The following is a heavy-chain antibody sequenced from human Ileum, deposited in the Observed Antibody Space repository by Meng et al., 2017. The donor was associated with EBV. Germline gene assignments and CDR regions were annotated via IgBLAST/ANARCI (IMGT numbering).Heavy chain of an antibody. D-gene: IGHD3-10*01. Sequence: QTTLKESGPTLVNPKQTLTLTCTFSGFSLNTGGMAVSWIRQPPGKALEWLALIYWDDDKRYSPSLKTRLTITKDTSKNQVVLTMTNMDPVDTATYYCARRSFAAGSPDYWGQGTLVTVSS. CDR2: IYWDDDK. V-gene: IGHV2-5*02. CDR1: GFSLNTGGMA. J-gene: IGHJ4*02. CDR3: ARRSFAAGSPDY.